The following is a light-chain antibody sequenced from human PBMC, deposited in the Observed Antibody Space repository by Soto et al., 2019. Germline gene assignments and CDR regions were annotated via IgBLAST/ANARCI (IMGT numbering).Light chain of an antibody. CDR2: KAS. J-gene: IGKJ1*01. CDR1: QRISIW. V-gene: IGKV1-5*03. Sequence: DIQMTQSPSTLSASVGDRVAITCRASQRISIWLAWYQQKPGKAPKLLIYKASNLESGVPSRFSGSGSGTEFTLTISSLQPDDFATYYCQQYNDYSWTFGQGTKVEIK. CDR3: QQYNDYSWT.